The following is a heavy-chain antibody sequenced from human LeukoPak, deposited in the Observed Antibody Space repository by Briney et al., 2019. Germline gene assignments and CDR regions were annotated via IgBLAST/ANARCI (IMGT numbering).Heavy chain of an antibody. CDR2: ISWNSGSI. CDR1: GFTFDDYA. D-gene: IGHD2-2*01. Sequence: GGSLRLSCAASGFTFDDYAMHWVRQAPGKGLEWVSGISWNSGSIGYADSVKGRFTISRDNSKNTLYLQMNSLRAEDTAVYYCARVSQSYQLLSYGMDVWGQGTTVTVSS. CDR3: ARVSQSYQLLSYGMDV. J-gene: IGHJ6*02. V-gene: IGHV3-9*01.